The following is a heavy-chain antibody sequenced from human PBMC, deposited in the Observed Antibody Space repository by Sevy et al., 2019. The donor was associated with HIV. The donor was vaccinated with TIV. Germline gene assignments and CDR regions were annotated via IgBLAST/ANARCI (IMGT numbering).Heavy chain of an antibody. CDR3: ATVSAMGALGGAFDI. Sequence: ASVKVSCKVSGYTLTELSMHWVRQAPGKGLEWMGGFDPEDGETIYAQKFQGRVTMTEDTSTDTAYMELSSLRSEDTAVYYCATVSAMGALGGAFDIWGQGTMVTVSS. CDR2: FDPEDGET. CDR1: GYTLTELS. D-gene: IGHD1-26*01. V-gene: IGHV1-24*01. J-gene: IGHJ3*02.